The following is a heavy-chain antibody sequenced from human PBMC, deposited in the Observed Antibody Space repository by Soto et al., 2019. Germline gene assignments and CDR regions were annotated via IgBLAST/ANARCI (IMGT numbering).Heavy chain of an antibody. CDR1: GGSISSGDYY. V-gene: IGHV4-30-4*01. J-gene: IGHJ4*02. CDR2: IYYSGST. D-gene: IGHD2-21*01. Sequence: SETLSLTCTVSGGSISSGDYYWSWIRQPPGKGLEWIGYIYYSGSTYYNPSLKSRVTISVDTSKNKFSLKLSSVTAADTAVYYCATGERRDGYIVDYWGQGTLVTVSS. CDR3: ATGERRDGYIVDY.